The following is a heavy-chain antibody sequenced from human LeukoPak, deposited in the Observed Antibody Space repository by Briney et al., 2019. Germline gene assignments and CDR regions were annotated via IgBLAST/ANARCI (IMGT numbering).Heavy chain of an antibody. Sequence: GGSLRLSCAASGFIFSSYAISWVRQAPGKGLEWVSAISGSGGSTYYADSVKGRFTISRDNSKNTLYLQMNSLRAEDTAVYYCAKDWLAFGGVIAPDYWGQGTLVTVSS. CDR1: GFIFSSYA. CDR2: ISGSGGST. J-gene: IGHJ4*02. CDR3: AKDWLAFGGVIAPDY. V-gene: IGHV3-23*01. D-gene: IGHD3-16*02.